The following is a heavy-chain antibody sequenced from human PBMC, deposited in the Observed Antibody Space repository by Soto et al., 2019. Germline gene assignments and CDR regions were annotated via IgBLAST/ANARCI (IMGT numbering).Heavy chain of an antibody. CDR1: GGSISSSNW. CDR3: ARDHPYYYDSSGYYYRVFYFDY. J-gene: IGHJ4*02. Sequence: PSETLSLTCAVSGGSISSSNWWSWVRQPPGKGLEGIGEIYHSGSTNYNPSLKSRVTISVDKSKNQFSLKLSSVTAADTAVYYCARDHPYYYDSSGYYYRVFYFDYWGQGTLVTVSS. CDR2: IYHSGST. V-gene: IGHV4-4*02. D-gene: IGHD3-22*01.